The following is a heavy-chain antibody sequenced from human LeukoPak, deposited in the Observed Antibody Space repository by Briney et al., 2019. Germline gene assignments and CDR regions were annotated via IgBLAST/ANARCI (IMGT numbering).Heavy chain of an antibody. V-gene: IGHV1-18*01. CDR1: GYTFTSYG. Sequence: ASVKVSCKASGYTFTSYGITWVRQAPGQGLEWMGWISAYNGNTKYVQKFQGRVTMTTDTSTNTAYMELRSLRSDDTAVYYCASDEGIVPTQSDYWGQGTLVTVSS. CDR3: ASDEGIVPTQSDY. CDR2: ISAYNGNT. D-gene: IGHD2/OR15-2a*01. J-gene: IGHJ4*02.